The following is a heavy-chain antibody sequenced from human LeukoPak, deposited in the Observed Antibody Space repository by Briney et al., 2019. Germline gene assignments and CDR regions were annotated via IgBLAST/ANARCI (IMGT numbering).Heavy chain of an antibody. CDR2: ISDSSTTI. CDR3: ARDRGDFWTGYYTNYFDY. D-gene: IGHD3/OR15-3a*01. V-gene: IGHV3-48*01. J-gene: IGHJ4*02. Sequence: GGSLRLSCAASRFTFSSHNMHWVRQAPGKGLEWVSYISDSSTTIYYADSVKGRFTISRDNARNSLYLQMNSLRADDTAVYYCARDRGDFWTGYYTNYFDYWGQGTLVTVSS. CDR1: RFTFSSHN.